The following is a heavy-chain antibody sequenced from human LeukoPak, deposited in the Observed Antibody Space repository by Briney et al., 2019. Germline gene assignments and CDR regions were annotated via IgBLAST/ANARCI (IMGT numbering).Heavy chain of an antibody. Sequence: GGSLRLSCAASGFTFGSYAMDWVRQAPGKGPEWVSSVSGSGGSTYYADSLKGRFTIFRDNSNNTLYLQMNSLRADDTALYYCAKSNGYRVYNWFDPWGQGTLVTVSS. V-gene: IGHV3-23*01. D-gene: IGHD1-1*01. CDR2: VSGSGGST. CDR1: GFTFGSYA. J-gene: IGHJ5*02. CDR3: AKSNGYRVYNWFDP.